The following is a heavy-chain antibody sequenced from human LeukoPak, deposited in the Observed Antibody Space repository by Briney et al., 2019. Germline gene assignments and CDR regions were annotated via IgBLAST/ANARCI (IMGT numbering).Heavy chain of an antibody. CDR1: GGSISSGDYY. D-gene: IGHD3-22*01. V-gene: IGHV4-30-4*01. CDR3: ARAPYYYDSSGYYRWWYFDL. CDR2: IYYSGST. Sequence: SETLSLTCTVSGGSISSGDYYWSWIRQPPGEGLEWIGYIYYSGSTYYNPSLKSRVTISVDTSKNQFSLKLSSVTAADTAVYYCARAPYYYDSSGYYRWWYFDLWGRGTLVTVSS. J-gene: IGHJ2*01.